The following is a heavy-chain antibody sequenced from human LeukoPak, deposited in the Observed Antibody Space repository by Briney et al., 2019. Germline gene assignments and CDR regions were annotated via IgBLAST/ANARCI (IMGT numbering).Heavy chain of an antibody. D-gene: IGHD3-22*01. CDR1: GYTFTGYY. Sequence: GASVKVSCKASGYTFTGYYMHWVRQAPGQGLEWMGWINPNSGGTNYAQKFQGRVTMTRDTSISTAYMELSRLRSDDTAVYYCAGDSGYDSSGYHYWGQGTLVAVSS. CDR3: AGDSGYDSSGYHY. CDR2: INPNSGGT. J-gene: IGHJ4*02. V-gene: IGHV1-2*02.